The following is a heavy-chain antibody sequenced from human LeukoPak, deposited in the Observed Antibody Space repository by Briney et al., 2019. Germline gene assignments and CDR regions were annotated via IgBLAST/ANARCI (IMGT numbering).Heavy chain of an antibody. CDR1: GFSIGSRYY. CDR2: IYYSGST. D-gene: IGHD6-13*01. J-gene: IGHJ6*03. CDR3: ARTTEAHSWRTRYYDYYMDV. Sequence: SETLSLTCAVSGFSIGSRYYWGWIRQPPGKGLEWIGYIYYSGSTNYNPSLKSRVTISVDTSKNQFSLKLSSVTAADTAVYYCARTTEAHSWRTRYYDYYMDVWGKGTTVTVSS. V-gene: IGHV4-61*05.